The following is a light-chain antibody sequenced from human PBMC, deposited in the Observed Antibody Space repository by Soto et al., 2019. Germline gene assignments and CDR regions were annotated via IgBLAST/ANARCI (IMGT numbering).Light chain of an antibody. CDR3: QQYNKWPRT. CDR1: QSVSSN. V-gene: IGKV3-15*01. Sequence: EIVMTQSPATLSVSPGERATLSCRASQSVSSNLAWYHQKPGQAPRLLIYGASTRATGIPARFSGSGSGTEFTLTISSLQSEDVAVYYCQQYNKWPRTFGQGSKVEVK. J-gene: IGKJ1*01. CDR2: GAS.